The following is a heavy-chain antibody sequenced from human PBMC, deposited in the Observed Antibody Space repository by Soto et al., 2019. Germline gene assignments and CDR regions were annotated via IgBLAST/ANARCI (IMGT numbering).Heavy chain of an antibody. CDR3: ARGGGIAAAFFDY. J-gene: IGHJ4*02. V-gene: IGHV1-69*02. CDR1: GYTFSSYT. D-gene: IGHD6-13*01. CDR2: IIPILGIA. Sequence: ASVKVSCKASGYTFSSYTISWVRQAPGQGLEWMGRIIPILGIANYAQKFQGRVTITADKSTSTAYMELSSLRSEDTAVYYCARGGGIAAAFFDYWGQGTLVTVSS.